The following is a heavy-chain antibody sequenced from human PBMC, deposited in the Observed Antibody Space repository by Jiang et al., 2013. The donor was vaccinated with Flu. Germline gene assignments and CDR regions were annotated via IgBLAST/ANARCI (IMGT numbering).Heavy chain of an antibody. CDR1: GGSISSSSYY. V-gene: IGHV4-39*07. CDR3: ARDSEQWLVYDAFDI. Sequence: KPSETLSLTCTVSGGSISSSSYYWGWIRQPPGKGLEWIGSIYYSGSTNYNPSLKSRVTISVDTSKNQFSLKLSSVTAADTAVYYCARDSEQWLVYDAFDIWGQGTMVTVSS. D-gene: IGHD6-19*01. J-gene: IGHJ3*02. CDR2: IYYSGST.